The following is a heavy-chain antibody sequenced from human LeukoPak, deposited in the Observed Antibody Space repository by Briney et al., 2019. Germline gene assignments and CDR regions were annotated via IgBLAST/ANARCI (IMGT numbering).Heavy chain of an antibody. D-gene: IGHD2-2*02. J-gene: IGHJ6*04. CDR1: GFTFSSYA. Sequence: GGSLRLSCAASGFTFSSYAMHWVRQAPGKGLEWVAVISYDGSNKYYADSVKGRFTISRDNSKNTLYLQMNSLRAEDTAVYYCAKDYCSSTSCYIMDVWGKGTTVTVSS. CDR3: AKDYCSSTSCYIMDV. V-gene: IGHV3-30-3*01. CDR2: ISYDGSNK.